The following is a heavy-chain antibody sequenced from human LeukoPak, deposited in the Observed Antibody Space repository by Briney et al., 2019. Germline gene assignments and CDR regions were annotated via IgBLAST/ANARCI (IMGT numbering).Heavy chain of an antibody. V-gene: IGHV3-21*01. CDR1: GGSISSGS. D-gene: IGHD1-7*01. CDR3: ARDAGITGTTDLDY. Sequence: ETLSLTCTVSGGSISSGSYYWGWIRQPPGKGLEWVSSISSTSSYIYYADSVKGRFTISRDNAKSSLYLQMNSLRAEDTAVYYCARDAGITGTTDLDYWGQGTLVTVSS. J-gene: IGHJ4*02. CDR2: ISSTSSYI.